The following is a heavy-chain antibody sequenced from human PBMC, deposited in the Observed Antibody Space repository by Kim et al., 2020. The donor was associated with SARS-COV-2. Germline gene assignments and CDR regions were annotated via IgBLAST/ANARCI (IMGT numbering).Heavy chain of an antibody. V-gene: IGHV4-59*08. CDR3: ARHWDIHDAFDI. J-gene: IGHJ3*02. Sequence: SETLSLTCTVSGGSISSYYWSWIRQPPGKGLEWIGYIYYSGSTNYNPSLKSRVTISVDTSKNQFSRKLSSVTAADTAVYYCARHWDIHDAFDIWGQGTMVTVSS. CDR2: IYYSGST. D-gene: IGHD2-15*01. CDR1: GGSISSYY.